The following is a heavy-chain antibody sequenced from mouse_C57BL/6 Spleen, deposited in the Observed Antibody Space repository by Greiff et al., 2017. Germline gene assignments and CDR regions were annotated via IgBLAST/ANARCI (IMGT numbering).Heavy chain of an antibody. J-gene: IGHJ1*03. D-gene: IGHD1-1*01. V-gene: IGHV5-6*01. CDR2: ISSGGSYT. Sequence: DVHLVESGGDLVKPGGSLKLSCAASGFTFSSYGMSWVRQTPDKRLEWVATISSGGSYTYYPDSVKGRFTISRDNAKNTLYLQMSSLKSEDTAMYYCARIYYYGSKYFDVWGTGTTVTVSS. CDR3: ARIYYYGSKYFDV. CDR1: GFTFSSYG.